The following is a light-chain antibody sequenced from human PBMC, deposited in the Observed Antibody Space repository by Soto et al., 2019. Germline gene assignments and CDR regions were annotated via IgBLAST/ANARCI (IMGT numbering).Light chain of an antibody. CDR2: DAS. J-gene: IGKJ1*01. CDR3: QHYGSSSWT. V-gene: IGKV3-11*01. CDR1: QSVSSY. Sequence: EIVLTQSPATLSLSPRERTTLSCRASQSVSSYLAWYQQKPGQAPRLLIYDASNRATGIPARFSGSGSGTDFTLSISRLEPEDFAVYFCQHYGSSSWTFGRGTEVDIK.